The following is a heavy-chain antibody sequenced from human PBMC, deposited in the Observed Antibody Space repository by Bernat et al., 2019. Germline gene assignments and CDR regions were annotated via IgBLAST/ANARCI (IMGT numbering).Heavy chain of an antibody. V-gene: IGHV5-10-1*03. D-gene: IGHD2-2*01. CDR3: AGPGVAAAEGYCDYGMDA. CDR2: IDPSDSYT. Sequence: EVQLVQSGAEVKKPGESLRISCKGSGYSFTSYWISWVRQMPGKGLEWMGRIDPSDSYTNYSPSFQAHGTISGDKSISTAYLKWRSLKASDTARYYCAGPGVAAAEGYCDYGMDAWGRGNTVTVSS. J-gene: IGHJ6*02. CDR1: GYSFTSYW.